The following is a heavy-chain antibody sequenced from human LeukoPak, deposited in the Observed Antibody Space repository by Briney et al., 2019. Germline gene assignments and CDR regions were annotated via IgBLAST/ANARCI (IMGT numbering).Heavy chain of an antibody. CDR2: INTGGSTT. CDR1: GFTFSSYW. D-gene: IGHD6-19*01. J-gene: IGHJ4*02. V-gene: IGHV3-74*01. CDR3: ARDGLAVAPGPLVDY. Sequence: PGGSLRLSCAASGFTFSSYWMHWVRQAPGKGLVWVSRINTGGSTTDYADSVKGRFTISRDNAKNTLYLQMNSLRAEDSAVYYCARDGLAVAPGPLVDYWGQGTLVTVSS.